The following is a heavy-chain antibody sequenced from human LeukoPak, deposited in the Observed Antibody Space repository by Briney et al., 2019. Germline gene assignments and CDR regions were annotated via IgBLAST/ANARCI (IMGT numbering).Heavy chain of an antibody. J-gene: IGHJ4*02. CDR1: GFTFDDYA. D-gene: IGHD6-13*01. CDR3: AKPKIAAAGYFDY. CDR2: ISWNSGSI. Sequence: GGSLRLSCAASGFTFDDYAMHWVRQAPGKGLEWVSGISWNSGSIGYADSVKGRFTISRDNAENSLYLQMNSLRAEDTALYYCAKPKIAAAGYFDYWGQGTLVTVSS. V-gene: IGHV3-9*01.